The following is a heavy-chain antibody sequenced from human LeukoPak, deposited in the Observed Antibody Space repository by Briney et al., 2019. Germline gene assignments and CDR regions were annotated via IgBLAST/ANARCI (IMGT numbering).Heavy chain of an antibody. V-gene: IGHV1-2*02. D-gene: IGHD3-22*01. CDR2: INPNTGGT. CDR3: TRSRNRVLDSGFFNYYAFDI. CDR1: GYTFTSYY. Sequence: ASVTVSCKASGYTFTSYYMHWVRQAPGQGLEWVGWINPNTGGTKYAQKFQGRITVTRDTSISTVYMYLSTLRSDDTAVYYCTRSRNRVLDSGFFNYYAFDIWGQGTMVTVSS. J-gene: IGHJ3*02.